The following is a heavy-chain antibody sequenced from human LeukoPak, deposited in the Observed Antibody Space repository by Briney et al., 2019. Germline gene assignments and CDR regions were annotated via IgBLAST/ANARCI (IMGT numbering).Heavy chain of an antibody. V-gene: IGHV4-59*02. CDR2: ISNRGST. Sequence: SETLSLTFGVSGASVSSRFWSWIRQTPGMGLEWIGYISNRGSTDYNPSLKSRVTISVDAAKNEVSLNVRSVSAADTAVYYCAKGVSGTYYAFDVWGQGRTV. D-gene: IGHD1-26*01. CDR1: GASVSSRF. CDR3: AKGVSGTYYAFDV. J-gene: IGHJ3*01.